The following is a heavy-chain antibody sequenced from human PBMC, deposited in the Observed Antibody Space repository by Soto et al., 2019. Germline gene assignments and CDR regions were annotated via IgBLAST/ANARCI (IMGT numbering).Heavy chain of an antibody. CDR1: GFTFSSYG. V-gene: IGHV3-30*18. D-gene: IGHD3-16*02. Sequence: QVQLVESGGGVVQPGRSLRLSCAASGFTFSSYGMHWVRQAPGKGLEWVAVISYDGSNKYYADSVKGRFTISRDNSKNTLYLQMNSLRAEDTAVYYCAKPAPPHFDYDYVWGSYPEYDYFDYWGQGTLVTVSS. J-gene: IGHJ4*02. CDR2: ISYDGSNK. CDR3: AKPAPPHFDYDYVWGSYPEYDYFDY.